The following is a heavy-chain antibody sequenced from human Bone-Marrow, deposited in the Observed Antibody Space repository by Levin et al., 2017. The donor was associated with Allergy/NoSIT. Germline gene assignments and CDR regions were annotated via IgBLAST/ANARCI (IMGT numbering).Heavy chain of an antibody. J-gene: IGHJ4*02. CDR2: INHSGRT. CDR3: ATGRRMYCSSTSCSARPTPVDY. Sequence: SQTLSLTCAVYVGSFSDYYWTWIRQPPGKGLEWIGEINHSGRTNYNPSLKSRVTMSVDTSKNQFSLKLSSVTAADTAVYYCATGRRMYCSSTSCSARPTPVDYWGQGTLVTVSS. V-gene: IGHV4-34*01. CDR1: VGSFSDYY. D-gene: IGHD2-2*01.